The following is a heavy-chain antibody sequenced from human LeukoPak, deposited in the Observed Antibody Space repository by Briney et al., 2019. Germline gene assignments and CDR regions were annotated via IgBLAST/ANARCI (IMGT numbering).Heavy chain of an antibody. D-gene: IGHD3-22*01. CDR1: GGSISSYY. V-gene: IGHV4-59*08. CDR3: ARTRKTYYDSSGYYSAFDC. Sequence: SETLSLTCTVSGGSISSYYWNWIRQPPGRGLEWIGYIHYSGSTTYNPSLKSRVTLSVDMSKNLFSLKLSSVTAADTAVYYCARTRKTYYDSSGYYSAFDCWGQGILVTVSS. CDR2: IHYSGST. J-gene: IGHJ4*02.